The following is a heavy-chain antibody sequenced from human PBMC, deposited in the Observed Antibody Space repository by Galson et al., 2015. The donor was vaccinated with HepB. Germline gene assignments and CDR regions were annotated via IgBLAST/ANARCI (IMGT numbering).Heavy chain of an antibody. J-gene: IGHJ4*02. CDR3: ARPTMGGSGRGCRDCYGY. CDR1: GFTFSSYW. V-gene: IGHV3-74*01. CDR2: INSDGSST. Sequence: SLRLSCAASGFTFSSYWMHWVRQAPGKGLVWVSRINSDGSSTSYADSVKGRFTISRDNAKNTLYLQMNSLRAEDTAVYYCARPTMGGSGRGCRDCYGYWGQGTLVTVSS. D-gene: IGHD3-10*01.